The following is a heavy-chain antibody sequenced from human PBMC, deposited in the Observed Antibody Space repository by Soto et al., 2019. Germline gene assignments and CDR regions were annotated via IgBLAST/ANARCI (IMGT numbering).Heavy chain of an antibody. CDR2: INPIGGFT. CDR1: GYTFIIYY. V-gene: IGHV1-46*01. Sequence: ASVKVSCKASGYTFIIYYMHWVRQAPGQGLEWMGIINPIGGFTRYAQKFQGRVSMTRDTSTSTVYMEVSSLRSEDTAVYFCARGPNGGNIYYFDYWGQ. D-gene: IGHD2-15*01. J-gene: IGHJ4*02. CDR3: ARGPNGGNIYYFDY.